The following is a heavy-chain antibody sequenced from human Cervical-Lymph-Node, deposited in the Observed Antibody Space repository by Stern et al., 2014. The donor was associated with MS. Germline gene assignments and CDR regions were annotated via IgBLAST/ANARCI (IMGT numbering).Heavy chain of an antibody. Sequence: QVQLVQSGPEVKKPGASVQVSCKTSGYTFTDYYIHWVRQAPGQGLELVGRINPNSGVTDYAQQFQGRVTLTGDTSTTTSYMDLRSLRYDDTAVYYCGRRNCPNGICYIDYWGQGSLVTVSS. V-gene: IGHV1-2*06. CDR1: GYTFTDYY. CDR2: INPNSGVT. J-gene: IGHJ4*02. CDR3: GRRNCPNGICYIDY. D-gene: IGHD2-8*01.